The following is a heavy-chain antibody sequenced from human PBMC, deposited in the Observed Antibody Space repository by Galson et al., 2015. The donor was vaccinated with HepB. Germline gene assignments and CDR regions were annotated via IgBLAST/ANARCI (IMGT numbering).Heavy chain of an antibody. CDR2: ISVYNGNT. V-gene: IGHV1-18*01. D-gene: IGHD7-27*01. J-gene: IGHJ4*02. CDR1: GYTFTNYG. CDR3: AQLGTGY. Sequence: SVKVSCKASGYTFTNYGITWVRQAPGQELEWMGWISVYNGNTNYAQKFQDRVTMATDTSTTTAYMDLRSLRADDTAVYYCAQLGTGYWGQGTLVTVSS.